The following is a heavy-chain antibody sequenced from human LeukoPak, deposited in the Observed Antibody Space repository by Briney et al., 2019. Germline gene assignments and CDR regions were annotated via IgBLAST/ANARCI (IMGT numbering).Heavy chain of an antibody. CDR1: GGSITATDFD. CDR2: ISSSGKS. D-gene: IGHD1-26*01. J-gene: IGHJ4*02. CDR3: ARFKGGTGFDY. V-gene: IGHV4-39*01. Sequence: PSETLSLTCSVSGGSITATDFDWAWIRQPPGQALEWIATISSSGKSYYNPYFMSRVTISVDTSKNQFSLDVTSVTAADTGLFYCARFKGGTGFDYWSGGVLVIVS.